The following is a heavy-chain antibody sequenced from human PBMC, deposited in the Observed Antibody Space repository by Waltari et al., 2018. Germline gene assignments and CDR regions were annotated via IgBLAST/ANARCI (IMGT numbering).Heavy chain of an antibody. CDR2: IGGSGGNT. V-gene: IGHV4-4*07. D-gene: IGHD3-22*01. CDR3: ARDCSSIYCYND. CDR1: GGSINNIF. J-gene: IGHJ4*02. Sequence: QLQLRESGPGLVKPSETLSLTCAVSGGSINNIFWSWIRQPPGKGLEWIGRIGGSGGNTVYKPSLQNRITMSTDTSKNQFSLRMSYLTAADTAVYFCARDCSSIYCYNDWGQGVLVTVSS.